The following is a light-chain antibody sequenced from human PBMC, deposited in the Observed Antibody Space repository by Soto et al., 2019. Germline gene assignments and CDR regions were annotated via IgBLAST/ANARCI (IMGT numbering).Light chain of an antibody. Sequence: EIVLTQSPGTLSLSPGERATLSCRASQSVSSSYLGWYQQKPGQAPRLLIYGASSRATGIPDRFSGSGSGTDFTLTISRLEPEDFAVYYCQHQDTFGQGTRLEIK. CDR3: QHQDT. CDR2: GAS. V-gene: IGKV3-20*01. J-gene: IGKJ5*01. CDR1: QSVSSSY.